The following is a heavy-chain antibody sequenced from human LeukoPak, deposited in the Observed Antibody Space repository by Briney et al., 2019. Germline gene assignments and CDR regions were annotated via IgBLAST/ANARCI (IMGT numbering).Heavy chain of an antibody. V-gene: IGHV3-21*01. Sequence: GGSLRLSCAASGFTFSSYAMTWVRQAPGKGLEWVSSISSSSNYIYYADSVKGRFTISRDNAKNSLYLQMNSLRAEDTAVYYCARDQARFYYDSSGYVPTVDYWGQGTLVTVSS. CDR2: ISSSSNYI. D-gene: IGHD3-22*01. CDR3: ARDQARFYYDSSGYVPTVDY. J-gene: IGHJ4*02. CDR1: GFTFSSYA.